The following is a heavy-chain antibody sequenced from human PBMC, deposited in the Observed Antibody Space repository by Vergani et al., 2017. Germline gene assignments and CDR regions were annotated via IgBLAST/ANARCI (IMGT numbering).Heavy chain of an antibody. J-gene: IGHJ3*01. CDR3: VRDVRVSRT. CDR2: IPSSGSPI. V-gene: IGHV3-21*01. Sequence: EVQMVESGGGLVKPGGSLTLSCRSSGFTFSTYSMNWVRQAPGKGLEWVASIPSSGSPIYYADSIRGRFTISRDNAKNSLYLDMSSLRAEDTAVYYCVRDVRVSRTWGQGTLVAVSS. CDR1: GFTFSTYS.